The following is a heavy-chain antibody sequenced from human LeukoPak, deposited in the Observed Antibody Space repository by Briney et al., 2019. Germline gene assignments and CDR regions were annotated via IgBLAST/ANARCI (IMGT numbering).Heavy chain of an antibody. CDR1: GYTFTSYA. J-gene: IGHJ4*02. V-gene: IGHV7-4-1*02. D-gene: IGHD2-8*01. CDR3: ARMGYCTRATCGGAFDF. Sequence: GASVKVSCEASGYTFTSYAMNWVRQAPGQGLEWMGWINTNTENPAYAQGFTGRFVFSLDISVSTAYLQISSLKAEDTAVYYCARMGYCTRATCGGAFDFWGQGTLVTVSS. CDR2: INTNTENP.